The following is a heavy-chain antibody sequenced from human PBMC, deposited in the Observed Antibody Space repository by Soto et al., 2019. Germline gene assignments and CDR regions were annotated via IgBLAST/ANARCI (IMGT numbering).Heavy chain of an antibody. CDR2: IYSGGST. Sequence: EVQLVESGGGLVQPGGSLRLSCAASGFTVSSNYMSWVRQAPGKGLEWVSVIYSGGSTYYADSVKGRFTISRHNSKNTLYSQMNSLRAEDTAVYYCARVKAARVYDYWGQGTLVTVSS. CDR1: GFTVSSNY. CDR3: ARVKAARVYDY. V-gene: IGHV3-53*04. J-gene: IGHJ4*02.